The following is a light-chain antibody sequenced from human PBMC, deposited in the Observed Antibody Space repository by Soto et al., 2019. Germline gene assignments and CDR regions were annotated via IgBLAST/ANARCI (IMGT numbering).Light chain of an antibody. CDR1: SSDVGGYNS. CDR2: EVS. CDR3: SSYAGSNNYV. J-gene: IGLJ1*01. V-gene: IGLV2-8*01. Sequence: HSALTQPPSASGSPGQSVTISCTGTSSDVGGYNSVSWYQHHPGKAPKLMIYEVSKRPSGVPDRFSGSNSANTASLTVSWLQAEDEADYYCSSYAGSNNYVFGTGTKVTVL.